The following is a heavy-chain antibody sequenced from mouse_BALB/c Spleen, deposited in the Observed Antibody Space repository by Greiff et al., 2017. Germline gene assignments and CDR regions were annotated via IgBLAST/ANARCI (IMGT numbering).Heavy chain of an antibody. Sequence: EVQRVESGGGLVKPGGSLKLSCAASGFTFSDYYMYWVRQTPEKRLEWVATISDGGSYTYYPDSVKGRFTISRDNAKNNLYLQMSSLKSEDTAMYYCARDHWFAYWGQGTLVTVSA. CDR3: ARDHWFAY. V-gene: IGHV5-4*02. CDR2: ISDGGSYT. CDR1: GFTFSDYY. J-gene: IGHJ3*01.